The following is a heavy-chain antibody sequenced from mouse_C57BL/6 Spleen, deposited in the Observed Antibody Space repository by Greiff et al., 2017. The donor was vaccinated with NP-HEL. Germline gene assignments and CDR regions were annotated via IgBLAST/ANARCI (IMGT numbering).Heavy chain of an antibody. Sequence: VKLQESGPGLVAPSQSLSITCTVSGFSLTSYGVSWVRQPPGQGLEWLGVIWGDGSTTYHSALLSRLSISKDNSKSKVFLILNSLQTDDTATYYCAIKEGDSSGYGCWGKGTTLTVST. V-gene: IGHV2-3*01. D-gene: IGHD3-2*02. CDR3: AIKEGDSSGYGC. CDR1: GFSLTSYG. J-gene: IGHJ2*01. CDR2: IWGDGST.